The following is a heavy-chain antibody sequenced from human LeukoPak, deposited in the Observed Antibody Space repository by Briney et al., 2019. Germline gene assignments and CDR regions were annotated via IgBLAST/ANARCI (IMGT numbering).Heavy chain of an antibody. D-gene: IGHD2-2*01. CDR2: ISGSGGST. Sequence: SGGSLRLSCAASGFTFSSYAMSWVRQAPGKGLEWVSAISGSGGSTYYADSVKGRFTISRDNSRDTLYLQMNSLRAEDTAVYYCAKMRRYCSSTSCYGVDYWGQGTLVTVSS. J-gene: IGHJ4*02. CDR1: GFTFSSYA. V-gene: IGHV3-23*01. CDR3: AKMRRYCSSTSCYGVDY.